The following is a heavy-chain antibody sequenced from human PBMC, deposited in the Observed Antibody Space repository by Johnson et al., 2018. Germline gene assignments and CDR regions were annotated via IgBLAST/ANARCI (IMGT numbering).Heavy chain of an antibody. D-gene: IGHD6-19*01. CDR2: FAGTSVNT. CDR1: GFTFNRYA. CDR3: AKCPGNSSGWYEFFHH. Sequence: VRLVQSGGGVVEFGRSLRLSCEASGFTFNRYAMSWVRPAPGRGLEWVSTFAGTSVNTYYAASVRGRFTISRDNSQNTLFLQMDSLRAEDTAVYDCAKCPGNSSGWYEFFHHWGQGTRVTVAS. V-gene: IGHV3-23*04. J-gene: IGHJ1*01.